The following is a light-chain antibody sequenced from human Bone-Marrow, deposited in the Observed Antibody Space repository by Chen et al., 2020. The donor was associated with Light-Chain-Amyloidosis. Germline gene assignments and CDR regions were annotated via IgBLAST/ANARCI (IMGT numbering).Light chain of an antibody. CDR3: SSYTITNTLV. CDR2: GVT. J-gene: IGLJ1*01. CDR1: SSYVGGANH. V-gene: IGLV2-14*01. Sequence: QSALTQPASVSGSPGQSITISCTGTSSYVGGANHVSWYQQHPDKAPKLMIYGVTNRPSWVPGRFSGSKSDNTASLTISGLQTEDEADYFCSSYTITNTLVFGSGTRVTVL.